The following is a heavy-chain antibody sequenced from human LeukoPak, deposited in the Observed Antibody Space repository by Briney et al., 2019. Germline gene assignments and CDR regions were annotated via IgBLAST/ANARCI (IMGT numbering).Heavy chain of an antibody. CDR3: ARDPDSSWYRYYYYSMDV. V-gene: IGHV1-2*02. Sequence: GASVKVSCKASGYTFSGCYMHWVRQAPGQGLEWMGWINPNSGGTNYAQKFQGRVTMTRDTSISTAYMELSRLRSDDTAVYYCARDPDSSWYRYYYYSMDVWGKGTTVTVSS. J-gene: IGHJ6*03. D-gene: IGHD6-13*01. CDR2: INPNSGGT. CDR1: GYTFSGCY.